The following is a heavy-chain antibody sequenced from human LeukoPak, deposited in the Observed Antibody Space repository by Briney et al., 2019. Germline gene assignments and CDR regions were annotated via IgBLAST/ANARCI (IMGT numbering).Heavy chain of an antibody. CDR2: INHSGST. V-gene: IGHV4-34*01. D-gene: IGHD6-13*01. J-gene: IGHJ4*02. CDR1: GGSFSGYY. CDR3: ARGRQQLVRYFDY. Sequence: SETLSLTCAVYGGSFSGYYWSWIRQPPGKGLEWIGEINHSGSTNYNPSLKSRDTISVDTSKNQFSLKLSSVTAADTAVYYCARGRQQLVRYFDYWGQGTLVTVSS.